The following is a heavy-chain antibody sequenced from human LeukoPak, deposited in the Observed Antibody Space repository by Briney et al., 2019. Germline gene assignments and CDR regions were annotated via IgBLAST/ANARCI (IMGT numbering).Heavy chain of an antibody. CDR1: GGSIRSSYYY. Sequence: PSETLSLTCTVSGGSIRSSYYYWGWIRQPPGKGLEWIGSIYDSGSTYYNPSLKSRVTISVDTSKNQFSLKLSSVTAADTAVYYCAGSIAAAGRGYFQHWGRGTLVTVSS. J-gene: IGHJ1*01. CDR3: AGSIAAAGRGYFQH. D-gene: IGHD6-13*01. CDR2: IYDSGST. V-gene: IGHV4-39*07.